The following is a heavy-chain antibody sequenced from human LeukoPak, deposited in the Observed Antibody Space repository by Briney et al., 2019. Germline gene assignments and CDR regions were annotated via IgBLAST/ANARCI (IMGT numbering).Heavy chain of an antibody. J-gene: IGHJ4*02. Sequence: ASVKVSCKASGYTFTSYAMHWVRQAPGQRLEWMGWINAGNGNTKYSQEFQGRVTMTTDTPTSTAYMELRSLRSDDTAVYYCARYGDYVPNDYWGQGTLVTVSS. CDR1: GYTFTSYA. CDR2: INAGNGNT. CDR3: ARYGDYVPNDY. V-gene: IGHV1-3*01. D-gene: IGHD4-17*01.